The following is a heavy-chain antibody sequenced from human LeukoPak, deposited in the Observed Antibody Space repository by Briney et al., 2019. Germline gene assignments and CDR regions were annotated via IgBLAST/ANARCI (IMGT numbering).Heavy chain of an antibody. Sequence: GGSLRLSCAASGFTFSIYDMNWVRQAPGKGLEWLAVISSDGNKKFYADSVKGRFTISRDNSKNTLYLQMNSLRAEDTAVYSCARARDSSGPSSYWYFNLWGRGNMVTVSS. CDR3: ARARDSSGPSSYWYFNL. J-gene: IGHJ2*01. D-gene: IGHD3-22*01. CDR1: GFTFSIYD. V-gene: IGHV3-30-3*01. CDR2: ISSDGNKK.